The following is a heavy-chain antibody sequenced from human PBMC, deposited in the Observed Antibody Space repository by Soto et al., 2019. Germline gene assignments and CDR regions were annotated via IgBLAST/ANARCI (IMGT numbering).Heavy chain of an antibody. CDR3: AREVPRSMRHYFDY. Sequence: KPSETLSLTCTVSGGSISGYYWSWIRQPPGKGLEWIGYVYYTESTNYNPSLKSRVTMSLDTSKSQFSLNLSSVTAAVTAVYCCAREVPRSMRHYFDYLGQGTLVTVSS. J-gene: IGHJ4*02. V-gene: IGHV4-59*01. CDR1: GGSISGYY. CDR2: VYYTEST.